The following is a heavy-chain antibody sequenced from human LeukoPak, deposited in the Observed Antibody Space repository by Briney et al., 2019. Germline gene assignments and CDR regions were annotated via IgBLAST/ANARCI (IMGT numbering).Heavy chain of an antibody. V-gene: IGHV3-74*01. CDR1: GFTFSSYW. CDR2: INSDGSST. CDR3: AKEGRSRYYFDY. Sequence: GGSLRLSCAASGFTFSSYWMHWVRQAPGKGLVWVSRINSDGSSTSYADSVKGRFTISRDNAKNTLYLQMNSLRAEDTAVYYCAKEGRSRYYFDYWGQGTLVTVSS. J-gene: IGHJ4*02. D-gene: IGHD3-16*02.